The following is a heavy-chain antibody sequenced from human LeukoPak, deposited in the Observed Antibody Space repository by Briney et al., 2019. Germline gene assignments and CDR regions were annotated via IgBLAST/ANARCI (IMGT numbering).Heavy chain of an antibody. V-gene: IGHV4-39*01. CDR2: IYYSGST. Sequence: SSETLSLTRTVSGGSISSSSYYWGWIRQPPGKGLEWIGSIYYSGSTYYNPSLKSRVTISVDTSKNQFSLKLSSVTAADTAVYYCARRCSSTSCPFDYWGQGTLVTVSS. J-gene: IGHJ4*02. D-gene: IGHD2-2*01. CDR1: GGSISSSSYY. CDR3: ARRCSSTSCPFDY.